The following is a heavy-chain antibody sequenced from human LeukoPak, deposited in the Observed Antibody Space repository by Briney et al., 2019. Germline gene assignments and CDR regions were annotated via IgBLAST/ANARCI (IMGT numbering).Heavy chain of an antibody. Sequence: PGGSLRLSCAASGFTFSSYAMHWVRQAPGKGLEWVAVLSYDGSNKYYADSVKGRFTISRDNSKNTLYLQMNSLRAEDTAVYYCAGAWGPGSIPSGYWGQGTLVTVSS. CDR3: AGAWGPGSIPSGY. D-gene: IGHD3-10*01. CDR1: GFTFSSYA. J-gene: IGHJ4*02. V-gene: IGHV3-30-3*01. CDR2: LSYDGSNK.